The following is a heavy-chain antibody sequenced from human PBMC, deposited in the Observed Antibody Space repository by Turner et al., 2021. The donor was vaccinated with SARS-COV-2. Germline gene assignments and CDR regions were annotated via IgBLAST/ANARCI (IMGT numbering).Heavy chain of an antibody. D-gene: IGHD1-26*01. J-gene: IGHJ3*02. CDR2: VHYTGST. V-gene: IGHV4-39*01. CDR3: ARGGWSDYVESTPFDI. CDR1: SGSIRTPTYY. Sequence: QLQLQESGPGLLRPSETLSLTCTVSSGSIRTPTYYWGWIRRPPGKGLEWIGSVHYTGSTYYNPSLKSRVTVSIDTPKNQFSLKLSSVTAADTAVYYCARGGWSDYVESTPFDIWGQGTVVTISS.